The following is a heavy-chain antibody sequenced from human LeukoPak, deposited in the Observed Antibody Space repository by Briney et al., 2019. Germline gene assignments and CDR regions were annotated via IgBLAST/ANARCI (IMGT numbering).Heavy chain of an antibody. V-gene: IGHV3-7*01. Sequence: RTGGPLRLSCAASGFTFSSYWMSWVRQAPGKGLEWVANIKQDGSEKYYVDSVKGRFTISRDNAKNSLYLQMNSLRAEDTAVYYCARELGYCSGGSCYLFDYWGQGTLVTVSS. CDR3: ARELGYCSGGSCYLFDY. D-gene: IGHD2-15*01. CDR2: IKQDGSEK. J-gene: IGHJ4*02. CDR1: GFTFSSYW.